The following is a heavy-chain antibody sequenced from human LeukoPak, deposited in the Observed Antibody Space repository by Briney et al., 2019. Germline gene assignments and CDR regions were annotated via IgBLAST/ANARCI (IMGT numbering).Heavy chain of an antibody. D-gene: IGHD1-26*01. CDR2: IYPGDSDT. CDR3: GKRSGTYFDY. CDR1: GFNLTSYW. V-gene: IGHV5-51*01. Sequence: PGESLNISCKGLGFNLTSYWLGWARQLPGKGLEWMGIIYPGDSDTRSSPPFQGQVTISADKAIIPADLEWSSLKGPGPAMYYCGKRSGTYFDYWGQGSLVTVSS. J-gene: IGHJ4*02.